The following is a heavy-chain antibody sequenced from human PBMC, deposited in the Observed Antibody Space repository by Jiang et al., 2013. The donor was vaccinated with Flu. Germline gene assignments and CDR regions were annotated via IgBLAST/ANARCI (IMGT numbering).Heavy chain of an antibody. Sequence: LEWMGWIIAGNGDTKYSQNFQGRVTIARDTSASTAYMELSSLRFEDTAVYYCARDQYYYGSGSYSDRPYSYYYYAMDVWGQGTTVTVSS. V-gene: IGHV1-3*01. J-gene: IGHJ6*02. CDR3: ARDQYYYGSGSYSDRPYSYYYYAMDV. CDR2: IIAGNGDT. D-gene: IGHD3-10*01.